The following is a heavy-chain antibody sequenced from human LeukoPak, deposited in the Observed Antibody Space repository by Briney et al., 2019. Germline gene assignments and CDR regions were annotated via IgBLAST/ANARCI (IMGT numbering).Heavy chain of an antibody. J-gene: IGHJ5*02. V-gene: IGHV4-61*01. CDR1: GGSVSSGSYY. Sequence: SETLSLTCTVSGGSVSSGSYYWSWIRQPPGKGLEWIGYIYYSGSTNYNPSLKSRVTISGDTSKNQFSLKLSSVTAADTAVYYCAREGTSGGLNWLDPWGQGTLVTVSS. CDR3: AREGTSGGLNWLDP. D-gene: IGHD3-10*01. CDR2: IYYSGST.